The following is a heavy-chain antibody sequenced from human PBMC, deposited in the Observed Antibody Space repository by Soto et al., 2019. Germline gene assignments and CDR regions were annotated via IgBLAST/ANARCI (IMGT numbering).Heavy chain of an antibody. Sequence: GGSLRLSCAVSGFSFNNYAMNWVRLAPGKGLEWVSSISGGGAGTYSADAVRGRFTISSDKSRNTVYLQMSSLRAEDTAVYYCAKGHYYDNVGNWVANQAFDSWGQGSLVTVSS. J-gene: IGHJ4*02. CDR3: AKGHYYDNVGNWVANQAFDS. CDR2: ISGGGAGT. D-gene: IGHD3-22*01. V-gene: IGHV3-23*01. CDR1: GFSFNNYA.